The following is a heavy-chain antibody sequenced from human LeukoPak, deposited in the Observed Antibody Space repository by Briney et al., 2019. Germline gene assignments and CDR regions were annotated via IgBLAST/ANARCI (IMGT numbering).Heavy chain of an antibody. CDR3: ARDWELGY. CDR1: GDSISDYY. J-gene: IGHJ4*02. Sequence: SETLSLTCTISGDSISDYYWNWIRQAPGKGLEWIGYYYSGSTSYNPSLEGRVTISFGTSKKQFSLKLRSMTAADTAVYYCARDWELGYWGRGTLVTVSS. V-gene: IGHV4-59*01. CDR2: YYSGST. D-gene: IGHD1-7*01.